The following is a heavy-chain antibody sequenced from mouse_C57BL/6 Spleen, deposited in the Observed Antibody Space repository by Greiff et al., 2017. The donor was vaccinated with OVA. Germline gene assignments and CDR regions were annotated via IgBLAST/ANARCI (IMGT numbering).Heavy chain of an antibody. V-gene: IGHV5S21*01. CDR1: GFTFSSYA. J-gene: IGHJ4*01. CDR3: TRPPLRGYAMDY. D-gene: IGHD2-12*01. Sequence: EVKVEESGEGLVKPGGSLKLSCAASGFTFSSYAMSWVRQTPEKRLEWVAYISSGGDYIYYADTVKGRFTISRDNARNTLYLQMSSLKSEDTAMYYCTRPPLRGYAMDYWGQGTSVTVSS. CDR2: ISSGGDYI.